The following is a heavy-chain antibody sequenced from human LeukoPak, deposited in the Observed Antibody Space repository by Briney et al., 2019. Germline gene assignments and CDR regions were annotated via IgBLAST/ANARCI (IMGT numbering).Heavy chain of an antibody. CDR3: ARDEVEACSGGSCYFDY. CDR1: GFTFSSYS. J-gene: IGHJ4*02. D-gene: IGHD2-15*01. CDR2: ISSSSSYI. Sequence: GGSLRLSCAASGFTFSSYSMNWVRQAPGKGLEWVSSISSSSSYIYYADSVKGRFTISRDNAKNSLYLQMNSLRAEDTAVYYCARDEVEACSGGSCYFDYWGQGTLVTVSS. V-gene: IGHV3-21*01.